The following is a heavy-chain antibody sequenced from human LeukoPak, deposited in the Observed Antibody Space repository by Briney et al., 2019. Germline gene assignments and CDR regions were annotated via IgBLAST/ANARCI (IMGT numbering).Heavy chain of an antibody. J-gene: IGHJ6*04. D-gene: IGHD3-10*02. Sequence: GGSLRLSCAASGFTFSSYWMSWVRQAPGKGLEWVANIKKDGSEKYYVDSVRGRFTISRDNAKNSLYLQMNSLRAEDTAVYYCAELGITMIGGVWGKGTTVTVSS. CDR1: GFTFSSYW. CDR3: AELGITMIGGV. V-gene: IGHV3-7*01. CDR2: IKKDGSEK.